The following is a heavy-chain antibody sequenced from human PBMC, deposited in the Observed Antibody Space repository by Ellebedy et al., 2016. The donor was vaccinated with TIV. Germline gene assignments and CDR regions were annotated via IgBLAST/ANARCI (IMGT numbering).Heavy chain of an antibody. D-gene: IGHD1-26*01. J-gene: IGHJ4*02. CDR1: GGSISGSTSN. CDR3: ARGFPAAWELAGA. V-gene: IGHV4-39*07. CDR2: IYYTGST. Sequence: SETLSLTXSVSGGSISGSTSNWGWIRQSPGKGLEWIGNIYYTGSTFYNPSLESRVTMSLDTSENQFSLKVNSVTAADTAVYFCARGFPAAWELAGAWGQGTLVTVSS.